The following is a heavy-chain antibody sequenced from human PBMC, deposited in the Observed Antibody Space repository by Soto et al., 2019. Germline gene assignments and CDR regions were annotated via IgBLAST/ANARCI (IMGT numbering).Heavy chain of an antibody. CDR1: GFTFSSYW. V-gene: IGHV3-7*05. Sequence: GGSLRLSCAASGFTFSSYWMSWVRQAPGKGLEWVANIKQDGSEKYYVDSVKGRFTISRDNAKNSLYLQMNSLRAEDTAVYYYARDKRRGTPSPLFDYWGKGTLVTVSS. CDR2: IKQDGSEK. CDR3: ARDKRRGTPSPLFDY. J-gene: IGHJ4*02.